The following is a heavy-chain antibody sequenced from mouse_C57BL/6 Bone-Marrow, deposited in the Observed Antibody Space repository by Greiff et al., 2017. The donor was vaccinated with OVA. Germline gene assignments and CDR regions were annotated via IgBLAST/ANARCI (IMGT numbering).Heavy chain of an antibody. Sequence: VQLQQSGGGLVQPKGSLKLSCAASGFSFNTYAMNWVRQAPGQGLEWVARIRSKSNNTATYYADSVKDRFTNSRADSEIMLYLQMNNLKTEDTAMYYCVRSFAYWGQGTLVTVSA. CDR2: IRSKSNNTAT. CDR1: GFSFNTYA. J-gene: IGHJ3*01. V-gene: IGHV10-1*01. CDR3: VRSFAY.